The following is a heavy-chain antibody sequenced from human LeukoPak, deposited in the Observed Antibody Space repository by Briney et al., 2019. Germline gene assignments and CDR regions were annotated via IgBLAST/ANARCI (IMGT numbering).Heavy chain of an antibody. CDR3: ARISNKQDAFDI. CDR1: GGSISSYY. CDR2: IYYSGST. Sequence: SETLSLTCTVSGGSISSYYWSWIRQPPGKGLECIGYIYYSGSTNYNPSLKSRVTISVDTSKNQLSLKLSSVTAADTAVYYCARISNKQDAFDIWGQGTMVTVSS. V-gene: IGHV4-59*01. J-gene: IGHJ3*02. D-gene: IGHD2/OR15-2a*01.